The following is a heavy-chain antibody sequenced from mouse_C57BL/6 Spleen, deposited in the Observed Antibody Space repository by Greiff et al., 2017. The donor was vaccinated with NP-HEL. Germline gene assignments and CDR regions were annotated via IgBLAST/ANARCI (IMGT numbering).Heavy chain of an antibody. V-gene: IGHV1-82*01. CDR1: GYAFSSSW. CDR2: IYPGDGDT. CDR3: ARDLLLRYYFDY. J-gene: IGHJ2*01. D-gene: IGHD1-1*01. Sequence: QVQLQQSGPELVKPGASVKISCKASGYAFSSSWMNWVKQRPGKGLEWIGRIYPGDGDTNYNGKFKGKATLTADKSSSTAYMQLSSLTSADSAVYFCARDLLLRYYFDYWGQGTTLTVSS.